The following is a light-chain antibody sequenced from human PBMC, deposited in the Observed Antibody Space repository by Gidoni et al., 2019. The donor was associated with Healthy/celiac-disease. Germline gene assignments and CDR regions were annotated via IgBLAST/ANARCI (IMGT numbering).Light chain of an antibody. V-gene: IGKV3-20*01. CDR3: QQYGSSPWT. J-gene: IGKJ1*01. Sequence: EIVVTQSPGTLSLSPGERATLSCRASQSVSSSYLAWYQQKPGQAPRLLIYGASSRATGIPDFTLTISRLEPEDFAVYYCQQYGSSPWTFGQGTKVEIK. CDR1: QSVSSSY. CDR2: GAS.